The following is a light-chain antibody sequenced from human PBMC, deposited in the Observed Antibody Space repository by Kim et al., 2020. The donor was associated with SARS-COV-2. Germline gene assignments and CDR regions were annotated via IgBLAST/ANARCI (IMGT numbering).Light chain of an antibody. V-gene: IGKV3-15*01. J-gene: IGKJ4*01. Sequence: EIVMTQSPATLSVSPGERATLSCRASQTVRTNLVWYQQKPGQAPRVLIDLVSNRATGIPARFSGSGSGTDFTLTISSLQSDDVAVYYCQQRNAWPLTFGGGTKVDIK. CDR3: QQRNAWPLT. CDR1: QTVRTN. CDR2: LVS.